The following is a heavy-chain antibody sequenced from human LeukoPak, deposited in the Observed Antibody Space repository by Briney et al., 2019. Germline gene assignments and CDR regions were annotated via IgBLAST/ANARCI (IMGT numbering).Heavy chain of an antibody. J-gene: IGHJ3*02. D-gene: IGHD4-23*01. CDR1: GFTVSSNY. CDR3: ARSGNFDAFDI. Sequence: GGSLRLSCTASGFTVSSNYMSWVRQAPGKGLEWVSVIYSGGSTYYADSVKGRFTISRDNSKNMLYLQMNSLRAEDTAVYYCARSGNFDAFDIWGQGTMVTVSS. CDR2: IYSGGST. V-gene: IGHV3-53*01.